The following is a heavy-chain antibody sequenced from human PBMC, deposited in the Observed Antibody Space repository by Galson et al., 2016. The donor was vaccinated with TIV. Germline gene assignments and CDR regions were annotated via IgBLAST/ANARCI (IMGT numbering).Heavy chain of an antibody. CDR2: ISRIGIST. Sequence: SLRLSCEASGFTFSSYAMSWVRQTPGKGLEWVSRISRIGISTYYADSVKGRFTISRDNSKNTVYLQTNRLRAEDTAVYYCAKGGGYGDVYFDFWGQGTLVTVSS. CDR3: AKGGGYGDVYFDF. D-gene: IGHD4-17*01. V-gene: IGHV3-23*01. J-gene: IGHJ4*02. CDR1: GFTFSSYA.